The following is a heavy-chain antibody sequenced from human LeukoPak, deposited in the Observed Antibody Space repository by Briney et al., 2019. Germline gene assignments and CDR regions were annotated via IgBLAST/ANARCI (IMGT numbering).Heavy chain of an antibody. D-gene: IGHD1-7*01. CDR2: ISDSGGRT. CDR1: GITLSNYG. J-gene: IGHJ5*02. Sequence: HTGGSLRLSCAVSGITLSNYGMSWVRQAPGKGLEWVAGISDSGGRTNYADSVKGRFTISRDNSKNTLYLQMNSLRAEDTAVYYCAKDEGELRFDRWGQGTMVTVSS. V-gene: IGHV3-23*01. CDR3: AKDEGELRFDR.